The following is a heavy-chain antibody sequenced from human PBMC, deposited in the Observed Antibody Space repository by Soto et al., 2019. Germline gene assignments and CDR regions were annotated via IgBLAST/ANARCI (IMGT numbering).Heavy chain of an antibody. D-gene: IGHD2-2*01. J-gene: IGHJ6*02. Sequence: GGSLRLSCAASGFTFSSYAMSWVRQAPGKGLEWVSAISGSGGSTYYADSVKGRFTISRDNSKNTLYLQMNSLRAEDTDVYYCAGRRLYCSSTSCSLYYYYGMDVWGPGTTVTVSS. CDR2: ISGSGGST. CDR3: AGRRLYCSSTSCSLYYYYGMDV. V-gene: IGHV3-23*01. CDR1: GFTFSSYA.